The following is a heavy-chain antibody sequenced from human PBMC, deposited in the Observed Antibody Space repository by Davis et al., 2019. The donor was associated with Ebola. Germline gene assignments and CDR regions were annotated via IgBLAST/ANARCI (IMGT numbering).Heavy chain of an antibody. V-gene: IGHV4-59*01. CDR3: ARTGDYGMDV. CDR1: GGSISSYY. Sequence: MPSETLSLTCTVSGGSISSYYWSWIRQPPGKGLEWIGYIYYSGSTNYNPSLKSRVTISVDTSKSQFSLNLSSVTVADTAVYYCARTGDYGMDVWGHGTTVTVSS. CDR2: IYYSGST. J-gene: IGHJ6*02. D-gene: IGHD3-10*01.